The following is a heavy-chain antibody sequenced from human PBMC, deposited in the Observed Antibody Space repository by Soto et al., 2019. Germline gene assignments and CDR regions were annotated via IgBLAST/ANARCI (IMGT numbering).Heavy chain of an antibody. CDR2: INAGNGNT. V-gene: IGHV1-3*01. J-gene: IGHJ6*02. D-gene: IGHD3-9*01. CDR3: ARGELRYFDTLYYYYGMDV. CDR1: GYTFTSYA. Sequence: ASVKVSCKASGYTFTSYAMHWVRQAPGQRLEWMGWINAGNGNTKYSQKFQGRVTITRDTSASTAYMELSSLRSEDTAVYYCARGELRYFDTLYYYYGMDVWGQGTTVTVSS.